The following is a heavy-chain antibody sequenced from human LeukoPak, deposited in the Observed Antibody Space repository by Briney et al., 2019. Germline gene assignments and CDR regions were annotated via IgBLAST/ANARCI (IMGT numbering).Heavy chain of an antibody. CDR3: ARPPYSSSWDPGWFDP. CDR2: ISSSHNTI. D-gene: IGHD6-13*01. V-gene: IGHV3-48*03. CDR1: GFTFSSYE. J-gene: IGHJ5*02. Sequence: GGSLILSCGASGFTFSSYEMNWVRQAPGKGLEWVSYISSSHNTIYYADSVKGRFTISRDNAKNSLYLQMNSLRAEDTAVYYCARPPYSSSWDPGWFDPWGQGTLITVSS.